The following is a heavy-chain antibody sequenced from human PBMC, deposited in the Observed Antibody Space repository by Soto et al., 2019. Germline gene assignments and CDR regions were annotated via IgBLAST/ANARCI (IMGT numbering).Heavy chain of an antibody. CDR1: GGSFSGYY. D-gene: IGHD3-10*01. CDR3: ARERGLLLWFGELSWFDP. Sequence: SETLSLTCAVYGGSFSGYYWSWIRQPPGKGLEWIGEINHSGSTNYNPSIKSRVTISVDTSKNQFSLKLSTVTAADTAVYYCARERGLLLWFGELSWFDPWGQGTLVTVS. CDR2: INHSGST. J-gene: IGHJ5*02. V-gene: IGHV4-34*01.